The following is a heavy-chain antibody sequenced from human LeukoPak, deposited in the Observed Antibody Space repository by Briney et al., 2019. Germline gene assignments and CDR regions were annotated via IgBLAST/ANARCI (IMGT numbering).Heavy chain of an antibody. CDR3: ARDWCGGGSCYYFDH. Sequence: GGSLRLSCEASGFTFSNYGMNWVRQAPGKGLEWVSFTDTSGNYIYYGDSVKGRFTISRDNARNLLFLQMNGLRAEDTAVYYCARDWCGGGSCYYFDHWGQGTLVTVSS. CDR2: TDTSGNYI. V-gene: IGHV3-21*06. J-gene: IGHJ4*02. D-gene: IGHD2-15*01. CDR1: GFTFSNYG.